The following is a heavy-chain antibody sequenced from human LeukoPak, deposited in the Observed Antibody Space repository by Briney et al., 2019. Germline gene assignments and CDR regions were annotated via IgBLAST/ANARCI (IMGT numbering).Heavy chain of an antibody. CDR2: ISSYGGNT. V-gene: IGHV1-18*01. J-gene: IGHJ4*02. Sequence: SVKLCCTASGYAFTRYVISSVRRAPGHGIGWRGWISSYGGNTNYAQKLQGTVTMTTDTSTSTAYMALRSLRSDDTAVYYCARVGEWVRDIVVVPADRYDYWGQGTLVTVSS. CDR3: ARVGEWVRDIVVVPADRYDY. CDR1: GYAFTRYV. D-gene: IGHD2-2*01.